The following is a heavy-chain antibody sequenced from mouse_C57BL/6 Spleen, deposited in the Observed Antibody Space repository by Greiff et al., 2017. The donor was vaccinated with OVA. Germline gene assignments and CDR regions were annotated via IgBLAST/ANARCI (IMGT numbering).Heavy chain of an antibody. D-gene: IGHD2-5*01. V-gene: IGHV5-17*01. CDR1: GFTFSDYG. CDR3: ARGYSNSDY. Sequence: EVQLVESGGGLVKPGGSLKLSCAASGFTFSDYGMHWVRQAPEKGLEWVAYISSGSSTIYYADTVKGRFTISRDNAKNTLFLQMTSLRSEDTAMYYCARGYSNSDYWGQGTTLTVSS. CDR2: ISSGSSTI. J-gene: IGHJ2*01.